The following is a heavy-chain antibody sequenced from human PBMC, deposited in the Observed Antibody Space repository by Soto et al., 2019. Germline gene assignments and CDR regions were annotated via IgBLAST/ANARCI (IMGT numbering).Heavy chain of an antibody. CDR3: AKVTAAYYDFWTH. J-gene: IGHJ4*02. Sequence: EVQLLESGGGLVQPGGSLRLSCAASGFTFSSYAMSWVRQAPGKGLEWVSAISGSGGSTYYADSVKGRFTISRDNSKNTLYLQMNSLRAEDMAVYYCAKVTAAYYDFWTHWGQGTLVTVSS. V-gene: IGHV3-23*01. D-gene: IGHD3-3*01. CDR1: GFTFSSYA. CDR2: ISGSGGST.